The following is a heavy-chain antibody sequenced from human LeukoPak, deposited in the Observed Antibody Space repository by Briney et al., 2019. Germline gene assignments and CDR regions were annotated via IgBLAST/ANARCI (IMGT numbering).Heavy chain of an antibody. J-gene: IGHJ4*02. CDR3: ARAGYCGGDCHSGYFDY. D-gene: IGHD2-21*02. Sequence: GGSLRLSCAASGFTFSDYYMSWIRQAPGKGLEWVSYISSSSSYTNYADSVKGRFTISRDNAKNSLYLQMNSLRAEDTAVYYCARAGYCGGDCHSGYFDYWGQGTLVTVSS. V-gene: IGHV3-11*05. CDR2: ISSSSSYT. CDR1: GFTFSDYY.